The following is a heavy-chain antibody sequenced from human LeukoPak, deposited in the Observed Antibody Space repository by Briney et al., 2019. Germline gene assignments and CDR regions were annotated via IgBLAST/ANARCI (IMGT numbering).Heavy chain of an antibody. J-gene: IGHJ4*02. V-gene: IGHV4-59*12. Sequence: PSETLSLTCTVSGGSISSYYWSWIRQPPGKGLEWIGYIYYRGSTNYNPSLKSRVTMSVDTSKNQCTLKLTSVTAADTAVYYCARVGDYALKDWGQGTLVTVSS. CDR3: ARVGDYALKD. D-gene: IGHD3-16*01. CDR1: GGSISSYY. CDR2: IYYRGST.